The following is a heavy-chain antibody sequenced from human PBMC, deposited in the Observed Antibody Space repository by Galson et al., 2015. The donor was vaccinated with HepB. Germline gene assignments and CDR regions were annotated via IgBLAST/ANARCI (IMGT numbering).Heavy chain of an antibody. Sequence: SLRLSCAASGCTFSSYAMHWVRQAPGKGLEWVAVISYDGSNKYYADSVKGRFTISRDNSKNTLYLQMNSLRAEDTAVYYCARDGPPRSRSRYFDWLPRGYFDYWGQGTLVTVSS. CDR2: ISYDGSNK. CDR3: ARDGPPRSRSRYFDWLPRGYFDY. CDR1: GCTFSSYA. D-gene: IGHD3-9*01. V-gene: IGHV3-30-3*01. J-gene: IGHJ4*02.